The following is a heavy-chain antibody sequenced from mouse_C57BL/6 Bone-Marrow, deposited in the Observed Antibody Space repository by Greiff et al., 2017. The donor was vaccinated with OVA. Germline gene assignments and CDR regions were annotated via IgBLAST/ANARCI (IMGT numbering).Heavy chain of an antibody. CDR3: ARDGYYGGDFDY. CDR1: GYTFTSYW. D-gene: IGHD2-3*01. V-gene: IGHV1-50*01. CDR2: IDPSDSYT. Sequence: QVQLQQPGAELVKPGASVKLSCKASGYTFTSYWMQWVKQRPGQGLEWIGEIDPSDSYTNYNQKFKGKATLTVDASSSTASLRLSGLTSEDSAVYYCARDGYYGGDFDYWGQGTTLTVSS. J-gene: IGHJ2*01.